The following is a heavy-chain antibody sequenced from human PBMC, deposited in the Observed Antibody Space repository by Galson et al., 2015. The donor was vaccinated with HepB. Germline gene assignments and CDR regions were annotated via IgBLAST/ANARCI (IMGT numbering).Heavy chain of an antibody. V-gene: IGHV3-30*03. CDR2: ISFDGRDK. D-gene: IGHD3-3*01. J-gene: IGHJ5*02. CDR1: GFISSNFG. Sequence: SLRLSCAGSGFISSNFGMRWVRQAPGKGLEWVSIISFDGRDKYYADSVKGRFTISRDTSKNTLYLQMGSLRHDDTAVYFCAILWGIWIRYKCESWGQGALVPGPS. CDR3: AILWGIWIRYKCES.